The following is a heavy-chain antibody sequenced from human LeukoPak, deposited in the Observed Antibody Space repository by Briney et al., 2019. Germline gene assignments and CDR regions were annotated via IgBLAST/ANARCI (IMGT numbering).Heavy chain of an antibody. CDR2: IIPNSGGT. J-gene: IGHJ6*03. Sequence: ASVKVSCKASGYTFTGYYMHWVRQAPGQGLEWMGWIIPNSGGTNYAQKFQGRVTMTRDTSISTAYMELSRLRSDDTAVYYCASCVVVPAAIEALEYYYMVVWGKGTTVTVSS. V-gene: IGHV1-2*02. D-gene: IGHD2-2*02. CDR1: GYTFTGYY. CDR3: ASCVVVPAAIEALEYYYMVV.